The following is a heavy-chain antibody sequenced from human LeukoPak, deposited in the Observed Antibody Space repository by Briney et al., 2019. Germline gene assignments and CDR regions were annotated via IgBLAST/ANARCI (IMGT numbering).Heavy chain of an antibody. D-gene: IGHD3-9*01. J-gene: IGHJ4*02. CDR1: GFTFSSYS. Sequence: PGGSLRLSCAASGFTFSSYSMNWVRQAPGKGLEWVSYISSSSSTIYYADSVKGRFTISRDNAKNSLYLQMNSLRAEDTAVYYCAREILTGDFDYWGQGTLVTVSS. CDR3: AREILTGDFDY. CDR2: ISSSSSTI. V-gene: IGHV3-48*01.